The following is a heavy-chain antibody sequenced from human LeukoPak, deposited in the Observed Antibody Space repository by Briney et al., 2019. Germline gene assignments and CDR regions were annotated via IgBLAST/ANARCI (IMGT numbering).Heavy chain of an antibody. J-gene: IGHJ4*02. CDR2: INAGNGNT. D-gene: IGHD3-10*01. Sequence: ASVKVSCKASGYTFTSYAMHWVRQAPGQRLEWMGWINAGNGNTKYSQKFHGRVTITRDTSASTAYMELSSLRSEDTALYYCVRAGGWFGELLWGFDYWGQGTLVTVSS. CDR3: VRAGGWFGELLWGFDY. CDR1: GYTFTSYA. V-gene: IGHV1-3*01.